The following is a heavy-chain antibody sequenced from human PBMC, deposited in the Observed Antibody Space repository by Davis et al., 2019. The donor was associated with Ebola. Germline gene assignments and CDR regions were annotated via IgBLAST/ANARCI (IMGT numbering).Heavy chain of an antibody. V-gene: IGHV1-18*01. CDR2: VNPNAGNT. D-gene: IGHD3-3*01. CDR1: GYNFSNYG. CDR3: ARGSSFWGGYLMAYFEY. Sequence: SVTVSCKASGYNFSNYGVSWVRQAPGQGLEWMGWVNPNAGNTKYAQNFQGSVTMTSDTSTTTAYMELTGRRSDDTAGDSCARGSSFWGGYLMAYFEYWGQGTVVTV. J-gene: IGHJ4*02.